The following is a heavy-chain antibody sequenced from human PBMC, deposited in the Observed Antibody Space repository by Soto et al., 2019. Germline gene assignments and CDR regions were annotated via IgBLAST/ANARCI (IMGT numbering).Heavy chain of an antibody. D-gene: IGHD3-10*01. Sequence: PGGSLRLSCAASGFTFSSYGMHWVRQAPGKGLEWVAVISYDGSNKYFADSVKGRFTISRDNSKNTLYLQMNSLRAEDTAVYYCAKDHSMGPYGTDVWGQGTSVTLSS. CDR3: AKDHSMGPYGTDV. CDR2: ISYDGSNK. CDR1: GFTFSSYG. V-gene: IGHV3-30*18. J-gene: IGHJ6*02.